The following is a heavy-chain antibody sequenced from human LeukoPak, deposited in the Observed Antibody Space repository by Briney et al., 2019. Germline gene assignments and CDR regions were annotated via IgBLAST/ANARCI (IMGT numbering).Heavy chain of an antibody. CDR2: IYYSGST. Sequence: SETLSLTCTVSGGSISSYYWSWIRHPPGKGLEWIGYIYYSGSTNYNPSLKSRVTISVDTSKNQFSLKPSSVTAADTAVYYCARYGGYCSSTSCYPFDYWGQGTLVTVSS. D-gene: IGHD2-2*01. CDR3: ARYGGYCSSTSCYPFDY. J-gene: IGHJ4*02. CDR1: GGSISSYY. V-gene: IGHV4-59*01.